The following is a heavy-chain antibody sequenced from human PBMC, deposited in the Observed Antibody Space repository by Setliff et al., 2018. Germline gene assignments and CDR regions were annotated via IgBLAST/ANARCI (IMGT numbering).Heavy chain of an antibody. Sequence: ASVKVSCKASGYTFTSYAMNWVRQAPGQGLEWMGWINTNTGNPTYAQGFTGRFVFSLDTSVSTAYLQISSLKAEDTAVYFCVSGEYTSLPSGVYYHMDVWGKGTTVTVSS. CDR2: INTNTGNP. D-gene: IGHD6-6*01. CDR3: VSGEYTSLPSGVYYHMDV. J-gene: IGHJ6*03. CDR1: GYTFTSYA. V-gene: IGHV7-4-1*02.